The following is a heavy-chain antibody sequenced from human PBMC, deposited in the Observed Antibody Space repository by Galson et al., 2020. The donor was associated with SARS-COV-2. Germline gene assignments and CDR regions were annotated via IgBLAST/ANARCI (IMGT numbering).Heavy chain of an antibody. CDR3: ARDPVVTTVPNFGLDV. CDR2: IHYNGKT. V-gene: IGHV4-30-4*01. Sequence: ETSETLSLTCTVSGGSISSGAYFWSWLRQPPGKGLEWIGYIHYNGKTYYNPSLRSRLTRAVDTSKNQFSLRLTSVTAADTAVYYCARDPVVTTVPNFGLDVWGQGTTVTVSS. J-gene: IGHJ6*01. CDR1: GGSISSGAYF. D-gene: IGHD4-17*01.